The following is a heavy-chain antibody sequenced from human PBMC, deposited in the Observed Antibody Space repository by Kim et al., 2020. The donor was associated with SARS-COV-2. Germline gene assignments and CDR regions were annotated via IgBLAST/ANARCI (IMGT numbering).Heavy chain of an antibody. D-gene: IGHD3-10*01. V-gene: IGHV3-30*03. J-gene: IGHJ6*02. CDR3: AAPGAPGSYYYYYGMDV. Sequence: VKGRFTISRDNSKNTLYLQMNSLRAEDTAVYYCAAPGAPGSYYYYYGMDVWGQGTTVTVSS.